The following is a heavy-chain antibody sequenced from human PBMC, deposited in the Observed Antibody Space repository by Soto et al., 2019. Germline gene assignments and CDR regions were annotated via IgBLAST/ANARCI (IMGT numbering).Heavy chain of an antibody. D-gene: IGHD5-12*01. CDR3: ARDQYSGYDFAL. CDR1: GASIAGVSYY. Sequence: QVQLRESGPGLVKPSQTLLLTGSVSGASIAGVSYYWGWLRQPPGKGLEWVGYITSRGRPVYHPSLGSRSTISSDTSQNQFSLQLASVTAADAAVYYCARDQYSGYDFALWGQGTLVTVSS. CDR2: ITSRGRP. V-gene: IGHV4-30-4*01. J-gene: IGHJ5*02.